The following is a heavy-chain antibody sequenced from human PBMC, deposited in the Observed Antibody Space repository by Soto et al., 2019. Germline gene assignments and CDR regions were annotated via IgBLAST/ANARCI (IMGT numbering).Heavy chain of an antibody. V-gene: IGHV4-59*01. CDR3: ATERYSYAFDH. CDR1: GGSISSYY. J-gene: IGHJ4*01. CDR2: IDYSGST. D-gene: IGHD5-18*01. Sequence: SETLSLTCTVSGGSISSYYWSWIRQPPGKGLEWIGCIDYSGSTNYNPSLKSRVTISIDTSKNQFALKLSSVTDADTAVYYCATERYSYAFDHWGHGTLVTVSS.